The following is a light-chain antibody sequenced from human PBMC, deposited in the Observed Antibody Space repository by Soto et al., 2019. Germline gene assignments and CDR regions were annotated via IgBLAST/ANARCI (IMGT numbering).Light chain of an antibody. V-gene: IGKV1-8*01. J-gene: IGKJ1*01. CDR1: QGISSY. CDR2: AAS. Sequence: AIRMTQSPSSFSASAGDRVTITCRASQGISSYLAGYQQKPGKAPKLLIYAASTLQSGVPSRFSGSGSGTDFTLTISCLQPEDFATYYCLQHNTYPWTFGQGTKVDIK. CDR3: LQHNTYPWT.